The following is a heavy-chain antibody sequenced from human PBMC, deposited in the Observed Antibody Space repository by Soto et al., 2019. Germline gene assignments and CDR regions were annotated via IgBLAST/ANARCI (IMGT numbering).Heavy chain of an antibody. CDR3: VRVGRLGGY. D-gene: IGHD3-16*01. CDR1: GFTFSSYW. CDR2: IKEGGSGE. Sequence: EVQLVESGGGLVQPGGSLRLSCTASGFTFSSYWMSWVRQAPGKGLGGVANIKEGGSGEYSVDSVKGRFSISRDNARNSLYLQMNCLRVEDTAVYYCVRVGRLGGYWGQGALVTVSS. V-gene: IGHV3-7*03. J-gene: IGHJ4*02.